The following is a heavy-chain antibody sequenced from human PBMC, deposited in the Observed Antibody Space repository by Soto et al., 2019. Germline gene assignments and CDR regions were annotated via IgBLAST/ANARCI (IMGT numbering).Heavy chain of an antibody. D-gene: IGHD1-26*01. V-gene: IGHV1-18*01. CDR2: ISANNGNT. J-gene: IGHJ4*02. CDR3: ARDRGSYALDY. CDR1: GYTFTSYG. Sequence: QVQQVQSGAEVKKPGASVKVSCKASGYTFTSYGISWVRQAPGQGLEWMGWISANNGNTNYAQKLQGRVTMTTDTSTSTAYIELRSLRSHDTAVYYCARDRGSYALDYWGQGTLVTVSS.